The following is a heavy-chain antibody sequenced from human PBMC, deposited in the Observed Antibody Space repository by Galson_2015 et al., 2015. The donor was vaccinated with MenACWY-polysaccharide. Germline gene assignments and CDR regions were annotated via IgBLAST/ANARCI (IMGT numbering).Heavy chain of an antibody. CDR1: GFTFSSYW. CDR3: ARVEGGYNNGSHPPSYFDY. D-gene: IGHD3-10*01. CDR2: ISSDGSST. Sequence: SLRLSCAASGFTFSSYWMHWVRHVPGKGLVWVSRISSDGSSTSYADSVKGRFTISRDNAKNTLHLQMNSLRAEDTAVYYCARVEGGYNNGSHPPSYFDYWGQGTLVTVSS. J-gene: IGHJ4*02. V-gene: IGHV3-74*01.